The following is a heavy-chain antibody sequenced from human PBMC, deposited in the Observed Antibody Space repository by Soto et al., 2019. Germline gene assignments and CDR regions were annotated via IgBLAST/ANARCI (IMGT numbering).Heavy chain of an antibody. Sequence: EVQLVESGGGLVKPGGSLRLSCAVSGFIFSDFSMNWVRQAPGKGLAWVASIGSSGGNSFYADSVKGRFIISRDNAKTALDLQINSLRAEDTAVYYCAREKRHNSLGGRFGMDVWGQGTTVTVS. J-gene: IGHJ6*02. CDR1: GFIFSDFS. CDR2: IGSSGGNS. CDR3: AREKRHNSLGGRFGMDV. V-gene: IGHV3-21*01. D-gene: IGHD1-1*01.